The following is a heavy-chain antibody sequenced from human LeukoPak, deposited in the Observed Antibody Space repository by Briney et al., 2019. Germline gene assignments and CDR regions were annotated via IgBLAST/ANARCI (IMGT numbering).Heavy chain of an antibody. CDR1: GFTFSSYG. Sequence: GGTLRLSCAASGFTFSSYGMSWVRQAPGKGLEWVSAISGSGGSTYYADSVKGRFTISRDNSKNTLYLQMNSLRAEDTAVYYCAKGEDCSGGSCYGFSYYYMDVWGKGTTVTISS. V-gene: IGHV3-23*01. CDR3: AKGEDCSGGSCYGFSYYYMDV. CDR2: ISGSGGST. D-gene: IGHD2-15*01. J-gene: IGHJ6*03.